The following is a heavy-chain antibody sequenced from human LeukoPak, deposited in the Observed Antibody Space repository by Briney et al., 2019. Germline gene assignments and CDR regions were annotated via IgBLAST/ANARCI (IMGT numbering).Heavy chain of an antibody. CDR3: AREYSGYVAFDY. CDR2: ISSSSSYI. CDR1: GFTFSSYS. V-gene: IGHV3-21*01. Sequence: GGSLRLSCAASGFTFSSYSMNWVRQAPGKGLEWVSSISSSSSYIYYADSVKGRFTISRDNAKNSLYLQMNSLRAEDTAVYYCAREYSGYVAFDYWGQGTLVTVSS. D-gene: IGHD5-12*01. J-gene: IGHJ4*02.